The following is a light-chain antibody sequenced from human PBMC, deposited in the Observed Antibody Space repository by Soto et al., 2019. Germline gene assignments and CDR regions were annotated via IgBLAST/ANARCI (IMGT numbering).Light chain of an antibody. CDR2: DNS. V-gene: IGLV1-40*01. Sequence: QSVLVQPPSVSGAPGQRVTISCTGSSSNIGAGYDVHWYQQLPGTAPKLLIYDNSNRPSGVPDRFSGSKSGTSASLAITGLQAEDGADYYCQSYDRSLSGSRVFGTGTKVTVL. CDR3: QSYDRSLSGSRV. J-gene: IGLJ1*01. CDR1: SSNIGAGYD.